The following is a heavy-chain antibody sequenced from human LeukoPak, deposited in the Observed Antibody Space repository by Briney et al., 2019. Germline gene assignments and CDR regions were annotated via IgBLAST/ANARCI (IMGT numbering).Heavy chain of an antibody. V-gene: IGHV4-39*01. CDR2: IYYSGST. J-gene: IGHJ2*01. Sequence: PSETLSLTCTVSGGSISSSSYYWGWIRQPPGKGLEWIGSIYYSGSTYYNPSLKSRVTISVDTSKNQFSLKLSSVTAADTAVYYCARRTVPNWYFDLWGRGTLVTVSS. D-gene: IGHD1-1*01. CDR3: ARRTVPNWYFDL. CDR1: GGSISSSSYY.